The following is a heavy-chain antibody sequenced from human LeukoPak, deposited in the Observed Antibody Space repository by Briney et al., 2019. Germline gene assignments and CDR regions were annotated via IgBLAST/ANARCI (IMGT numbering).Heavy chain of an antibody. CDR1: GFTFSSYA. D-gene: IGHD4-17*01. J-gene: IGHJ3*02. V-gene: IGHV3-30-3*01. CDR2: ISYDGSNK. Sequence: PGGSLRLSCAASGFTFSSYAMHWVRQAPGKGLEWVAVISYDGSNKYYADSVKGRFTISRDNSKNTLYLQMNSLRAEDTAVYYCASRGTYGDYVSSGAFDIWGQGTMVTVS. CDR3: ASRGTYGDYVSSGAFDI.